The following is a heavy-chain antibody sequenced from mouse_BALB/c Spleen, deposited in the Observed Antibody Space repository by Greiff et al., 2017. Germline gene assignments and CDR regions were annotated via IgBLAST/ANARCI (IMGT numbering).Heavy chain of an antibody. CDR2: IRLKSNNYAT. J-gene: IGHJ2*01. V-gene: IGHV6-6*02. CDR3: TRPLFDY. Sequence: DVKLQESGGGLVQPGGSMKLSCVASGFTFSNYWMNWVRQSPEKGLEWVAEIRLKSNNYATHYAESVKGRFTISRDDSKSSVYLQMNNLRAEDTGIYYCTRPLFDYWGQGTTLTVSS. CDR1: GFTFSNYW.